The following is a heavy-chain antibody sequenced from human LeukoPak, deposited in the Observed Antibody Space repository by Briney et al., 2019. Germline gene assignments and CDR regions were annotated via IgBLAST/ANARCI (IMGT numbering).Heavy chain of an antibody. CDR3: ARVDGSSSSRARFDY. D-gene: IGHD6-6*01. Sequence: GGSLRLSCAAPGFTFTTYAVNWVRQAPGKGLEWVSAISGDGTFIYYVESVKGRFTISRDNSKSTVYLQMNSLRAEDTAIYYCARVDGSSSSRARFDYWGPGTLVTVSS. V-gene: IGHV3-23*01. J-gene: IGHJ4*02. CDR1: GFTFTTYA. CDR2: ISGDGTFI.